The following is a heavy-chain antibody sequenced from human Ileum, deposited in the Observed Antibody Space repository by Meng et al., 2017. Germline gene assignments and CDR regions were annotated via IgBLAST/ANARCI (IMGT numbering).Heavy chain of an antibody. CDR2: ISAYNGNT. V-gene: IGHV1-18*01. D-gene: IGHD2-2*02. CDR1: GYTFTSYG. CDR3: ARKFCSSTSCYIDWFDP. Sequence: QVKLGQAGAVVKKPGASVKVSCKASGYTFTSYGISWVRQAPGQGLEWMGWISAYNGNTNYAQKLQGRVTMTTDTSTSTAYMELRSLRSDDTAVYYCARKFCSSTSCYIDWFDPWGQGTLVTVSS. J-gene: IGHJ5*02.